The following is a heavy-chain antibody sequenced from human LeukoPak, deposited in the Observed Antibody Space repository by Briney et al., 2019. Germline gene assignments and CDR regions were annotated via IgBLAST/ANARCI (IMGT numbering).Heavy chain of an antibody. V-gene: IGHV3-21*01. D-gene: IGHD6-19*01. J-gene: IGHJ4*02. CDR3: ARTSKQWLVLDY. CDR2: ISSSSYI. Sequence: GGSLRLSCAASGFTFSSYSMNWVRQAPGKGLEWVSSISSSSYIYYADSVKGRFTISRDNAKNSLYLQMNSLRAEDTAVYYCARTSKQWLVLDYWGQGTLVTVSS. CDR1: GFTFSSYS.